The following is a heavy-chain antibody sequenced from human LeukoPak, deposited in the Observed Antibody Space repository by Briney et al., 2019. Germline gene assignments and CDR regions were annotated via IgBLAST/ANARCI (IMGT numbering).Heavy chain of an antibody. V-gene: IGHV3-64*01. J-gene: IGHJ6*02. D-gene: IGHD5-12*01. Sequence: QPGGSLRLSCAASGFTFSSYAMHWVRQAPGKGLEYVSAISSNGGSTYYANSVKGRFTISRDNSKNTLYLQMGSLRAEDMAVYYCARGQERVATISQHYYYYGMDVWGQGTTVTVSS. CDR3: ARGQERVATISQHYYYYGMDV. CDR1: GFTFSSYA. CDR2: ISSNGGST.